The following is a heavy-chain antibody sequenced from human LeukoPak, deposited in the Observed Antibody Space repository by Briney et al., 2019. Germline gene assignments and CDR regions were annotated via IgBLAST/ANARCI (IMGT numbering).Heavy chain of an antibody. J-gene: IGHJ3*02. V-gene: IGHV4-59*08. D-gene: IGHD1-7*01. CDR2: IYYSEST. CDR3: ARHKYNWNYGGPTDAFDI. Sequence: SETLSLTCTVSGGSISSYYWSWIRQPPGKGLEWIGYIYYSESTNYNPSLKSRVTISVDTSKNQFSLKLSSVTAADTAVYYCARHKYNWNYGGPTDAFDIWGQGTMVTVSS. CDR1: GGSISSYY.